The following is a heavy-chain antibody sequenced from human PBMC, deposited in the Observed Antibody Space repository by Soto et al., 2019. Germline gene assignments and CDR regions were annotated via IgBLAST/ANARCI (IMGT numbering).Heavy chain of an antibody. Sequence: TVSGGSLTKYYWSWIRQPAGKGLEWIGRVSTSGNVVSKASLRSRLTMSVDTSKNQFSLRLTSVTAADTAVYYCARDNNDFWSLYPLAFDYWGQGALVTVSS. V-gene: IGHV4-4*07. CDR1: GGSLTKYY. CDR2: VSTSGNV. J-gene: IGHJ4*02. CDR3: ARDNNDFWSLYPLAFDY. D-gene: IGHD3-3*01.